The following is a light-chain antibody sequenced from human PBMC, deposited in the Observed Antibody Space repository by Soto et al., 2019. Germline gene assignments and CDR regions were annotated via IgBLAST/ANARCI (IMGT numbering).Light chain of an antibody. J-gene: IGKJ2*01. CDR2: AAS. CDR1: QGISNF. CDR3: QKYTSAPYT. V-gene: IGKV1-27*01. Sequence: DIQMTQSPFSLSASVGDRVTITCRASQGISNFLAWYQQKPGKVPKLLIYAASTLQSGVPSRFSGSGSGTDFTLTINNLQPEDFATYYCQKYTSAPYTFGQGTKLEIK.